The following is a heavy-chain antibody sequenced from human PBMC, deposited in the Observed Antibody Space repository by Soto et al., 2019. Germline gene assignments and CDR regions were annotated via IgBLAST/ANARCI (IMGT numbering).Heavy chain of an antibody. V-gene: IGHV3-23*01. D-gene: IGHD3-10*01. CDR2: ISGSGGST. Sequence: EVQLLESGGGLVQPGGSLRLSCAASGFTFSSYAMSWVRQAPGKRLEWVSAISGSGGSTYYADSVKGRFTISRDNSKNTLYLQMNSLRAEDTAVYYCAKWVYGSGSYHNWEDYWGQGTLVIVSS. J-gene: IGHJ4*02. CDR1: GFTFSSYA. CDR3: AKWVYGSGSYHNWEDY.